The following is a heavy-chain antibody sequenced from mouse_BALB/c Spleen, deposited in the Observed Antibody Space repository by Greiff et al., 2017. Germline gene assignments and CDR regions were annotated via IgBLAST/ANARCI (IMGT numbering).Heavy chain of an antibody. D-gene: IGHD2-2*01. V-gene: IGHV1-4*02. Sequence: QVQLQQSAAELARPGASVKMSCKASGYTFTSYTMHWVKQRPGQGLEWIGYINPSSGYTEYNQKFKDKTTLTADKSSSTAYMQLSSLTSEDSAVYYCARRGWAGYAFAYWGQGTLVTVSA. CDR1: GYTFTSYT. CDR3: ARRGWAGYAFAY. J-gene: IGHJ3*01. CDR2: INPSSGYT.